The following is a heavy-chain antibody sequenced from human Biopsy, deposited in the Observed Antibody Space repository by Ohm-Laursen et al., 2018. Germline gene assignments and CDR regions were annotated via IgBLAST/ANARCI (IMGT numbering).Heavy chain of an antibody. D-gene: IGHD6-13*01. CDR3: AGATSGTSLYDP. J-gene: IGHJ5*02. CDR1: GASISSAAYH. V-gene: IGHV4-31*01. CDR2: ISHSGST. Sequence: TLSLTWTVSGASISSAAYHWSWIRQLPGKGLEWIGYISHSGSTSYNPSLRSLVTISTDTSTNQFSLKARSVTAADTAMYYCAGATSGTSLYDPWGQGILVTVSS.